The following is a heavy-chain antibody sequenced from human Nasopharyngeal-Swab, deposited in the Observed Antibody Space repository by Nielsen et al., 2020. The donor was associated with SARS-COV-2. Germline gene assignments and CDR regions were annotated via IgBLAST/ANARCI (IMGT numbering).Heavy chain of an antibody. CDR1: GFPFSTYA. Sequence: GESLKISCAASGFPFSTYAMRWVRQAPGTGLEWVSTISGSGGSTYYADSVKGRFTISRDNARNSVYLQMNSLRAEDTAVYYCSRDREWAFDYWGQGILVTVSS. CDR2: ISGSGGST. D-gene: IGHD3-3*01. V-gene: IGHV3-23*01. J-gene: IGHJ4*02. CDR3: SRDREWAFDY.